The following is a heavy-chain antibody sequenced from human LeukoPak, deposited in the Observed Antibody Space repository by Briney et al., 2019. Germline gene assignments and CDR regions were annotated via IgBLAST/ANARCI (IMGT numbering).Heavy chain of an antibody. CDR3: ARALLATVTTGFDY. CDR1: GGSISSGDYY. J-gene: IGHJ4*02. D-gene: IGHD4-17*01. V-gene: IGHV4-30-4*08. CDR2: IYYSGST. Sequence: PSQTLSLTCTVPGGSISSGDYYWSWIRQPPGKGLEWIGYIYYSGSTYYNPSLKSRVTISVDTSKNRFSLKLSSVTAADTAVYYCARALLATVTTGFDYWGQGTLVTVSS.